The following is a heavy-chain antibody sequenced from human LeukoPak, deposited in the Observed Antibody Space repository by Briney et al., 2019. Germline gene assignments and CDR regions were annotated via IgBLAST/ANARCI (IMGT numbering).Heavy chain of an antibody. J-gene: IGHJ6*03. Sequence: GASVKVSCKASGYTFTGYYMHWVRQAPGQGLEWMGWINPNSGGTNYAQKFQGRVTMTRDTSISTAYMELSRLRSDDTAVYYCAREAGGYTTYGYYYYMDVWGKGTTVTISS. CDR2: INPNSGGT. V-gene: IGHV1-2*02. CDR1: GYTFTGYY. D-gene: IGHD6-13*01. CDR3: AREAGGYTTYGYYYYMDV.